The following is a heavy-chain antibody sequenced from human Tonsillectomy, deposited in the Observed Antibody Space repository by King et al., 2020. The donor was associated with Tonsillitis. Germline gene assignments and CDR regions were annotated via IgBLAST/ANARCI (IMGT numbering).Heavy chain of an antibody. J-gene: IGHJ3*02. Sequence: VQLVESGAAVKKPGASVKVSCKASGYTFTDYYIHWVRQAPGQGLEWMGYINPNSGGTNYVQKFQGRVTMTRDTSISTVYMVLSSLRSDDTALYYCSRGGVTSSWPNDAFDIWGQGTMVTVSS. CDR1: GYTFTDYY. CDR3: SRGGVTSSWPNDAFDI. CDR2: INPNSGGT. D-gene: IGHD6-13*01. V-gene: IGHV1-2*02.